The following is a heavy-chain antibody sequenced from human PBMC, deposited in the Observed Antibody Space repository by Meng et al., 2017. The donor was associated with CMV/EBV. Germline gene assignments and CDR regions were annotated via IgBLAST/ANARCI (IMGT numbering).Heavy chain of an antibody. CDR2: ISSSSSYI. CDR1: GFTFSSYS. V-gene: IGHV3-21*01. D-gene: IGHD3-10*01. J-gene: IGHJ6*02. CDR3: ARGLREFYYYYGMDV. Sequence: GESLKISCAASGFTFSSYSMNWVRQAPGKGLEWVSSISSSSSYIYYADSVKGRFTISRDNAKNSLYLQMNSLRAEDTAVYYCARGLREFYYYYGMDVWGQGTTVTVSS.